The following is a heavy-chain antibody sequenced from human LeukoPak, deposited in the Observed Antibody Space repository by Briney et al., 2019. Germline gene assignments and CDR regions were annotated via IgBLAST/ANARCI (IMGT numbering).Heavy chain of an antibody. V-gene: IGHV1-2*02. Sequence: ASVKLSCKASGYTFTGYYMHWVRQAPGQGLEWMGWIHPNSGGTNYAQKFQGRVTMARDTSISTAYMELSRLRSDDAAVYYCARDYCSGGSCYGTFDYWGQGTLVTVSS. CDR2: IHPNSGGT. D-gene: IGHD2-15*01. CDR3: ARDYCSGGSCYGTFDY. CDR1: GYTFTGYY. J-gene: IGHJ4*02.